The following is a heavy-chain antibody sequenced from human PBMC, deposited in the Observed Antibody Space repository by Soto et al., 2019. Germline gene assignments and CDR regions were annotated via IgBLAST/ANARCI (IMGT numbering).Heavy chain of an antibody. J-gene: IGHJ6*02. CDR3: AREDRDRETGLVPAAIDGMDV. CDR1: GGTFSRYS. CDR2: IIPVFGIA. V-gene: IGHV1-69*08. Sequence: VQLVQSGAEVKKPGSSVKVSCKASGGTFSRYSFTWVRQAPGHGLEWMGRIIPVFGIASYAQKFQGRVTITADKSTSTAYMELSSLTSEDTAVYYCAREDRDRETGLVPAAIDGMDVWGQGTTVTVSS. D-gene: IGHD2-2*01.